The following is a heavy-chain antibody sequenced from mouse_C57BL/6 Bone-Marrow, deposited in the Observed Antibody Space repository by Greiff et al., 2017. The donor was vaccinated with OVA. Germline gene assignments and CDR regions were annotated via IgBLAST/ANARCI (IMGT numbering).Heavy chain of an antibody. CDR1: GYTFTSYW. V-gene: IGHV1-5*01. D-gene: IGHD1-1*01. J-gene: IGHJ1*03. Sequence: EVQLQQSGTVLARPGASVKMSCKTSGYTFTSYWVHWVKQRPGQGLEWIGAIYPGNSDTSYNQKFKGKAKLTAVTSASTAYMELSSLTNEDSAVYYCTRRPYYGSSYWYFDVWGTGTTVTVSS. CDR2: IYPGNSDT. CDR3: TRRPYYGSSYWYFDV.